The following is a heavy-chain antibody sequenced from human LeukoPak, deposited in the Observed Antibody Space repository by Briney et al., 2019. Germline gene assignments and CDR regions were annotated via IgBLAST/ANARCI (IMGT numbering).Heavy chain of an antibody. CDR1: GFTLSSYW. D-gene: IGHD2-2*01. CDR3: ARVLGYCSSTSCSGWFDP. J-gene: IGHJ5*02. V-gene: IGHV3-74*01. CDR2: INSDGSST. Sequence: GGSLTLSCAASGFTLSSYWMHWVRQAPGKGLVWVSRINSDGSSTSYADSVKGRFTISRENAKNTLYLQMNSLRAEDTAVYYCARVLGYCSSTSCSGWFDPWGEGTLVTVSS.